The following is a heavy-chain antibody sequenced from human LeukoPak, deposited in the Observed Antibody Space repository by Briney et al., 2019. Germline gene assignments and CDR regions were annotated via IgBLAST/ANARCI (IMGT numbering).Heavy chain of an antibody. J-gene: IGHJ5*02. CDR2: ISSSSSTI. V-gene: IGHV3-48*03. D-gene: IGHD3-10*01. Sequence: PGGSLRLSCAASGFTFSSYEMNWVRQAPGKGLEWVSYISSSSSTIYYADSGKGRFTITRDNAKNSLYLQMNSLRVEDTAVYYCARGLWFGELSRNWFDPWGQGTLVTVSS. CDR1: GFTFSSYE. CDR3: ARGLWFGELSRNWFDP.